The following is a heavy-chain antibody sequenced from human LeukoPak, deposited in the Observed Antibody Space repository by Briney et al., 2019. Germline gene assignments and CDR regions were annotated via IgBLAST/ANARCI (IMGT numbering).Heavy chain of an antibody. Sequence: VASVKVSCKASGYTFTSYGISWVRQAPGQGLEWMGWISAYNGNTNYAQKLQGRVTMTTDTSTSTAYMELRSLRSEDTAVYYCAREALSMVRGVIPDRDYYYYMDVWGKGTTVTVSS. CDR1: GYTFTSYG. D-gene: IGHD3-10*01. CDR2: ISAYNGNT. CDR3: AREALSMVRGVIPDRDYYYYMDV. J-gene: IGHJ6*03. V-gene: IGHV1-18*01.